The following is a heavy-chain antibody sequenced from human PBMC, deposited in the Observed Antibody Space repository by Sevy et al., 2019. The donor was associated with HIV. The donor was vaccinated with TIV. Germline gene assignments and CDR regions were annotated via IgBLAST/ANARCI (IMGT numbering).Heavy chain of an antibody. CDR2: ISSRGTTI. CDR1: GFSFTSYE. D-gene: IGHD6-25*01. CDR3: ARTGIGISGFTGAKDV. V-gene: IGHV3-48*03. Sequence: GGSLRLSCAASGFSFTSYEINWVRQAPGKGLEWVSYISSRGTTIYYADSVKGRFTISRDNAKNSLFLQMNSLGADDTAFYYCARTGIGISGFTGAKDVWGQGTTVTVSS. J-gene: IGHJ6*02.